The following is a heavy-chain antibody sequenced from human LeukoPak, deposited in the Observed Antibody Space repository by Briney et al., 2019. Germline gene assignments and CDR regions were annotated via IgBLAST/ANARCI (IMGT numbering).Heavy chain of an antibody. CDR3: ARDRGSGGVRYSRYYMDV. Sequence: GASVTVSCKASGYTFTGYYMHWVRQAPGQGLGWMGWINPNSGGTNYAQKFQGRVTMTRDTSISTAYMELSRLRSDDTAVYYCARDRGSGGVRYSRYYMDVWGKGTTVTVSS. J-gene: IGHJ6*03. V-gene: IGHV1-2*02. CDR1: GYTFTGYY. D-gene: IGHD3-9*01. CDR2: INPNSGGT.